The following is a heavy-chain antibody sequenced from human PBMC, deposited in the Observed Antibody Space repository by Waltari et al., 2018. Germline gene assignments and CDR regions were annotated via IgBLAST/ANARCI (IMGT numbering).Heavy chain of an antibody. CDR3: ARARVTIFGVVITNYYYYYYMDV. Sequence: QVQLQQWGAGLLKPSETLSLTCAVYGGSFSGYYWSWIRQPPGKGLEWIGEINHSGSTTYSPSRKSRVTISVDTSKNQFSRKLSSVTAADTAVYYCARARVTIFGVVITNYYYYYYMDVWGKGTTVTVSS. CDR1: GGSFSGYY. V-gene: IGHV4-34*01. CDR2: INHSGST. J-gene: IGHJ6*03. D-gene: IGHD3-3*01.